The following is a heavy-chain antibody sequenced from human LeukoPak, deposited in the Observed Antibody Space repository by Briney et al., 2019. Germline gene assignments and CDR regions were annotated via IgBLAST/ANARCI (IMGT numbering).Heavy chain of an antibody. V-gene: IGHV1-18*01. J-gene: IGHJ4*02. CDR1: GYTFTSYG. Sequence: GASVKVSCKASGYTFTSYGISWVRQAPGQGLEWMGWISAYNGNTNYAQKLQGRVTMTTDTSTSTAYLELRSLRSDDTAVYYCARDSRGGIAAADRDYWGQGTLVTVSS. D-gene: IGHD6-13*01. CDR3: ARDSRGGIAAADRDY. CDR2: ISAYNGNT.